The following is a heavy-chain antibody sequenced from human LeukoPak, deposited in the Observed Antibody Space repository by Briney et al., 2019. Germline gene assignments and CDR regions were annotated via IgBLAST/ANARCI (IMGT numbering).Heavy chain of an antibody. J-gene: IGHJ6*03. Sequence: SETLSLTCTVSGGSIGTYYWSWIRQSPGKGLEWIGYIYVTGSTRYNPYLQSRVTISVDTSRNQFFLKMSSVTAADTAVYYCARHIGGGIEDMDVWGKGTKVTVSS. CDR2: IYVTGST. CDR1: GGSIGTYY. D-gene: IGHD3-16*02. CDR3: ARHIGGGIEDMDV. V-gene: IGHV4-59*08.